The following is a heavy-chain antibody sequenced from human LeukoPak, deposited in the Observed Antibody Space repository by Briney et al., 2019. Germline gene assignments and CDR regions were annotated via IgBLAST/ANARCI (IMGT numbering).Heavy chain of an antibody. J-gene: IGHJ5*02. D-gene: IGHD6-13*01. CDR1: GFPFSSYA. CDR3: VRDLQRHYLGVAVAGRRRWFDP. Sequence: PGESLRLSCAASGFPFSSYAMSWVRQAPGKGLVWVSRINSDGSSTNYADSVKGRFTISRDNAKNTLYLQMNSLRAEDTAIYYCVRDLQRHYLGVAVAGRRRWFDPWGQGTLVTVSS. V-gene: IGHV3-74*01. CDR2: INSDGSST.